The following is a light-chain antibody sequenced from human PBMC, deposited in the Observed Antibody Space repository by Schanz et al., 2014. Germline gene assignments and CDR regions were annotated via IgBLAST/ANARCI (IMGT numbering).Light chain of an antibody. J-gene: IGLJ1*01. Sequence: QSVLTQPPSASGSPGQSVTISCTGTSSDVGGYNYVSWYQQHPGKAPKLMIFDVNQRPSGVPDRFSGSKSGNTASLTVSGLQAEDEADFYCSSYAGSHNYVFGTGTKLTVL. CDR1: SSDVGGYNY. CDR2: DVN. CDR3: SSYAGSHNYV. V-gene: IGLV2-8*01.